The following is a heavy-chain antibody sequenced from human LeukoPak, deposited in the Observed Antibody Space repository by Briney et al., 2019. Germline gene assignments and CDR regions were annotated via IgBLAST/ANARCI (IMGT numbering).Heavy chain of an antibody. CDR2: ISASSTYI. J-gene: IGHJ4*02. CDR3: ARDNYYSLDQ. Sequence: KAGGSLRLSCEASGFTFSSYTINWVRQAPGKGLEWVSSISASSTYIYYADSVKGRFTISRDNAKNTLYLQMDSLTVDDTAVYFCARDNYYSLDQWGQGILVTVSS. D-gene: IGHD3-22*01. CDR1: GFTFSSYT. V-gene: IGHV3-21*01.